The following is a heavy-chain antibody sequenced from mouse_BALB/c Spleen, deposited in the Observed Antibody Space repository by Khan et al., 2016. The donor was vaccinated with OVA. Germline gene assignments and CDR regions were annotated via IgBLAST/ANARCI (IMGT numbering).Heavy chain of an antibody. J-gene: IGHJ4*01. CDR2: IWSDGST. Sequence: VQLQESGPGLVAPSQSLSITCTISGFSLTNYGVHWVRQPPGKGLEWLVVIWSDGSTTYNSALKSRLSISKDNSKSQVFLKMNSLQTDDTAMHYCARQPYYHYYVMDYWGQGTSVTVSS. V-gene: IGHV2-6-1*01. CDR1: GFSLTNYG. CDR3: ARQPYYHYYVMDY. D-gene: IGHD2-10*01.